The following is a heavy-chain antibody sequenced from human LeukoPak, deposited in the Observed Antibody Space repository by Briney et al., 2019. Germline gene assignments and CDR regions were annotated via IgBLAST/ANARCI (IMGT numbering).Heavy chain of an antibody. V-gene: IGHV3-21*01. CDR2: ISSSSSYI. D-gene: IGHD6-19*01. Sequence: GGSLRLSCAASGFTFSSYSMNWVRQAPGKGLEWVSSISSSSSYIYYADSVKGRFTISRDNSKNTLYFQMNSLRAEDAAVYYCAKNQYSSGWYYFDYWGQGTLVIVSS. CDR1: GFTFSSYS. J-gene: IGHJ4*02. CDR3: AKNQYSSGWYYFDY.